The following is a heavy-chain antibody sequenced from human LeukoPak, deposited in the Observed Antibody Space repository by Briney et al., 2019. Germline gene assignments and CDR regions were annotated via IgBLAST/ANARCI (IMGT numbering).Heavy chain of an antibody. Sequence: GGSLRLSCAASGFTFSSYWISCVRQAPGKGLEWLANINQDGSEKYSVDSVKGRFTISRDNAKNSLYLQMNSLRAEDTAVYYCARTGGYCSGGSCYPPSVWGQGTTVTVSS. CDR3: ARTGGYCSGGSCYPPSV. J-gene: IGHJ6*02. V-gene: IGHV3-7*01. D-gene: IGHD2-15*01. CDR2: INQDGSEK. CDR1: GFTFSSYW.